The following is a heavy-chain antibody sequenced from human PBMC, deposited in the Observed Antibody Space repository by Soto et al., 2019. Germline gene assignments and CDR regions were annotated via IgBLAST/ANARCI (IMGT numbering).Heavy chain of an antibody. J-gene: IGHJ4*02. CDR2: IIPIIGVT. CDR3: ARESPGATGADH. Sequence: QVQLVQSGAEVKRPGSSVKVSCESSGDTFNSYVISWVRQAPGQGLEWMGGIIPIIGVTHYAQKFQGRVTISALSSTGTAYMELTNLGSEDKALYYCARESPGATGADHWGQGTVVHVSS. CDR1: GDTFNSYV. D-gene: IGHD3-10*01. V-gene: IGHV1-69*17.